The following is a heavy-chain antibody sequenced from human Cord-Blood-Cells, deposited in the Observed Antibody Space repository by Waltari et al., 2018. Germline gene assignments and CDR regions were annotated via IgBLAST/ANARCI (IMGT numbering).Heavy chain of an antibody. J-gene: IGHJ3*02. CDR2: ISSSSSTI. CDR1: GFTFSSYS. V-gene: IGHV3-48*01. CDR3: ARDHEELQAFDI. D-gene: IGHD1-7*01. Sequence: EVQLVESGGGLVQPGGSLRLSCAASGFTFSSYSMNWVRQAPGKGLAWVSYISSSSSTIYYADSVKGRFTISRDNAKNSLYLQMNSLRAEDTAVYYCARDHEELQAFDIWGQGTMVTVSS.